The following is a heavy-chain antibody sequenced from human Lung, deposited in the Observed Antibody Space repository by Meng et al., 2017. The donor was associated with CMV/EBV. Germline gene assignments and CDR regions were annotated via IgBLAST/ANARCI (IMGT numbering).Heavy chain of an antibody. Sequence: SCAASGFTFSSHALSWVRQAPGKGLEWVSSISTSGGDTYHADSVKGRFTISRDNSKKTLYLQMNSLRAEDTAVYYCANLGRTIRDYWGQGTLVTVYS. CDR3: ANLGRTIRDY. CDR1: GFTFSSHA. V-gene: IGHV3-23*01. CDR2: ISTSGGDT. J-gene: IGHJ4*02. D-gene: IGHD4/OR15-4a*01.